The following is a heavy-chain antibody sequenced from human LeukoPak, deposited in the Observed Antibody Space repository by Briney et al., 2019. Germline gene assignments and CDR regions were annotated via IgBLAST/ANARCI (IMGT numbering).Heavy chain of an antibody. CDR2: INQDGSDQ. V-gene: IGHV3-7*04. Sequence: GGSLRLSCAASGFTFTTYAMHWVRQAPGKGLEWVATINQDGSDQYYVDSVKGRFTISRDNAKNSLDLQMNSLRAEDTAVYYCARDYSSGRDFWGQGTLVTVSS. J-gene: IGHJ4*02. CDR1: GFTFTTYA. CDR3: ARDYSSGRDF. D-gene: IGHD3-22*01.